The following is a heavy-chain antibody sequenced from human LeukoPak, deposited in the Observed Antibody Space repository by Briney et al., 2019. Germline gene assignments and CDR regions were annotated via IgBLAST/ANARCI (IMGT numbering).Heavy chain of an antibody. CDR1: GFILSTSE. CDR3: ARSQDIVVVVAATPGYMDV. J-gene: IGHJ6*03. CDR2: IASDGTI. V-gene: IGHV3-48*03. D-gene: IGHD2-15*01. Sequence: GGSLRLSCVASGFILSTSEMNWVRQAPGKGLEWVSFIASDGTIYYADSVKGRFTLSRDNAKNSLYLQMNSLRAEDTAVYYCARSQDIVVVVAATPGYMDVWGKGTTVTIPS.